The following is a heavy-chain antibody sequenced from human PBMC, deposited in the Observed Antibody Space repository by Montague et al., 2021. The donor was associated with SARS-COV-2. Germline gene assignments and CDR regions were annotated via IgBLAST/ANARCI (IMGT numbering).Heavy chain of an antibody. J-gene: IGHJ4*02. Sequence: SETLSLTCIGSGESIDRDTYYWGWIRQSPGKGLEWIGSLSSSGSTYYNPSLRSRVTISMDTPKNHFSLKVNSVTATDTAVYFCARPGSVSGWFYFDDWGQGTLVSGSS. V-gene: IGHV4-39*02. CDR3: ARPGSVSGWFYFDD. D-gene: IGHD6-19*01. CDR1: GESIDRDTYY. CDR2: LSSSGST.